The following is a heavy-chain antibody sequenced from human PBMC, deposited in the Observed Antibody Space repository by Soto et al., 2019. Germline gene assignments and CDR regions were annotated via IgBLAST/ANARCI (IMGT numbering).Heavy chain of an antibody. CDR2: IYHSGST. CDR3: ARVKDTAMVRPHGMDV. D-gene: IGHD5-18*01. V-gene: IGHV4-4*02. Sequence: SETLSLTCTVSGGSISSSNWWRWVRQPPGKGLEWIGEIYHSGSTNYNPSLKSRVTISVDKSKNQFSLKLSSVTAADTAVYYCARVKDTAMVRPHGMDVWGQGTTVTVSS. J-gene: IGHJ6*02. CDR1: GGSISSSNW.